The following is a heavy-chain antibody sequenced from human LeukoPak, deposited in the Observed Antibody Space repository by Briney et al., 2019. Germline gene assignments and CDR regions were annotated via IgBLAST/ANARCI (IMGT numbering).Heavy chain of an antibody. J-gene: IGHJ4*02. V-gene: IGHV4-31*03. D-gene: IGHD3-22*01. CDR1: GGSISSGGYY. CDR3: ARGGYYDSSGYFDY. CDR2: IYYSGST. Sequence: PSETLSLTCTVSGGSISSGGYYWSWIRQHPGKGLEWIGYIYYSGSTYYNPSLKSRVTISVDTSKNQFSLKLSSVTAVDTAVYYCARGGYYDSSGYFDYWGQGTLVTVSS.